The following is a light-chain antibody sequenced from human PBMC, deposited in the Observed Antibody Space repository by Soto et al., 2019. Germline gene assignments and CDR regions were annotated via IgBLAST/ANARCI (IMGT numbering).Light chain of an antibody. V-gene: IGLV1-40*01. CDR3: QSYDSSLSGYV. J-gene: IGLJ1*01. CDR2: ENN. CDR1: SSNIGAGYE. Sequence: QSVLTQPPSVAEAPGQRVTISGTGSSSNIGAGYEAHWYQQVPGTAPNLLIYENNNRPSGVPDRFSGSKSGTSASLAITGLQAEDEAEYYCQSYDSSLSGYVFGTGTKLTVL.